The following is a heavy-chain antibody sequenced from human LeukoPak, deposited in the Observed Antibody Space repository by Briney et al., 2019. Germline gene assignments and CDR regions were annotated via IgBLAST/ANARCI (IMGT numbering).Heavy chain of an antibody. CDR2: ISSSSSTI. V-gene: IGHV3-48*01. Sequence: PGGSLRLSCAASGFTFSSYGMSWVRQAPGKGLEWVSYISSSSSTIYYADSVKGRFTIPRDNAKNSLYLQMNSLRAEDTAVYYCARVLHKRNYDSSTYYGYWGQGTLVTVSS. D-gene: IGHD3-22*01. CDR3: ARVLHKRNYDSSTYYGY. J-gene: IGHJ4*02. CDR1: GFTFSSYG.